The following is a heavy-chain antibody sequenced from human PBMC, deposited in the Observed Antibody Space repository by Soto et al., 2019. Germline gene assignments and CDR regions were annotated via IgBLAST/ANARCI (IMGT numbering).Heavy chain of an antibody. CDR2: SRDKAQGYST. CDR3: ARHQGYVYGSNSLDD. J-gene: IGHJ4*02. D-gene: IGHD3-10*01. Sequence: EVQLVESGGGLVQPGGSLRLSCAGSGFTLSDHYIDWVRQAPGKGLEWVGRSRDKAQGYSTAYAASVKGRFTTSRDESKNSVYLQMNSLKTEDTAVYYCARHQGYVYGSNSLDDWGQGTLVTVSS. V-gene: IGHV3-72*01. CDR1: GFTLSDHY.